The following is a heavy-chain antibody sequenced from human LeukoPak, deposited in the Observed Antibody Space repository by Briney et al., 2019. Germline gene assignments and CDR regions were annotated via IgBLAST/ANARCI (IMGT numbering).Heavy chain of an antibody. J-gene: IGHJ4*02. D-gene: IGHD1-26*01. CDR3: ARWGEGFDY. Sequence: GGSLGLSCAASGFAFSSYWMSWVRQAPGKGLDWVANIIQDGSEKFYVDSVKGRFTISRDNAKNSLYLQMSSLRAEDTAVYYCARWGEGFDYWGQGTLVTVSS. CDR1: GFAFSSYW. CDR2: IIQDGSEK. V-gene: IGHV3-7*05.